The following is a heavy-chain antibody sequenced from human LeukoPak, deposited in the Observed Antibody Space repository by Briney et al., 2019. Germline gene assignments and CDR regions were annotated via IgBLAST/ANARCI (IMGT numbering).Heavy chain of an antibody. V-gene: IGHV1-46*03. CDR1: GYTFTSYY. D-gene: IGHD6-6*01. CDR3: ARKAARGFYDY. CDR2: INPSGGST. Sequence: ASVKVSCKASGYTFTSYYMHWVRQAPGQGLEWMGIINPSGGSTSYAQKFQGRVTMTRDTSTSTVYMELSSLGSEDTAVYYCARKAARGFYDYWGQGTLVTVSS. J-gene: IGHJ4*02.